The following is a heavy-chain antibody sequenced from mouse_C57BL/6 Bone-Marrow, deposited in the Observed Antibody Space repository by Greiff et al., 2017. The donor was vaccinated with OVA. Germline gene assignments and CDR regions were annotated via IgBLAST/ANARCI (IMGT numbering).Heavy chain of an antibody. D-gene: IGHD2-5*01. CDR2: IDPEDGDT. CDR1: GFNIKDYY. Sequence: VQLQQSGAELVRPGASVKLSCTASGFNIKDYYMHWVKQRPEQGLEWIGRIDPEDGDTEYAPKFQGKATMTADTSSNTAYLQHSSLTSEDTAVYYCTTWDYYYSRNFDYWGQGTTLTVSS. J-gene: IGHJ2*01. V-gene: IGHV14-1*01. CDR3: TTWDYYYSRNFDY.